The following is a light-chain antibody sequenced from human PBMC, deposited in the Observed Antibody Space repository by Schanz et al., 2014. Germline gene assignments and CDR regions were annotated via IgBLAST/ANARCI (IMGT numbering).Light chain of an antibody. J-gene: IGLJ2*01. V-gene: IGLV2-14*01. CDR1: SSDVGGYNY. CDR3: SSYTSSSTLL. CDR2: DVS. Sequence: QSALTQPASVSGSPGQSITISCTGTSSDVGGYNYVSWYQQHPGKAPKLMIYDVSNRPSGVSNRFSGSKSGNTASLTISGLLAEDVADYYCSSYTSSSTLLFGGGTKVTVL.